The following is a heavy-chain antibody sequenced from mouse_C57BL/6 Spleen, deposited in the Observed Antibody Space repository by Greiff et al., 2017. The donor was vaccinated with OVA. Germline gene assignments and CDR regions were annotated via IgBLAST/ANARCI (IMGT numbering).Heavy chain of an antibody. V-gene: IGHV5-4*01. CDR1: GFTFSSYA. Sequence: EVQRVESGGGLVKPGGSLKLSCAASGFTFSSYAMFWVRQTPEKRLEWVATISDGGSYTYYPDNVKGRFTNSRDNAKNNLYLQMSHLKSEDTAMYYCARETSGTDYWGKGTTLTVSS. D-gene: IGHD3-2*02. J-gene: IGHJ2*01. CDR3: ARETSGTDY. CDR2: ISDGGSYT.